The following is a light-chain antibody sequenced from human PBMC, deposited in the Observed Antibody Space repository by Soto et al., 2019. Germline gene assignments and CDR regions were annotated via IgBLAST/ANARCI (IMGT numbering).Light chain of an antibody. J-gene: IGKJ4*01. CDR3: QQRSNWQGAT. CDR2: AAS. V-gene: IGKV1-39*01. Sequence: DVQMTQSPSSLSASVGDRVTITCRASQSISNYLNWYQQKAGKAPKLLIYAASSLESGVPSRFSGGGSGTDFTITISSLEPEDFAVYYCQQRSNWQGATFGGGTTVDIK. CDR1: QSISNY.